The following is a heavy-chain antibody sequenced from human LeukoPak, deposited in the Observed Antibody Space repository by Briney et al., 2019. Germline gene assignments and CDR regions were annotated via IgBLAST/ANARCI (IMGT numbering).Heavy chain of an antibody. D-gene: IGHD3-3*02. CDR3: ARGFSGDDAFDI. V-gene: IGHV1-2*04. J-gene: IGHJ3*02. CDR1: GYTFTGYY. Sequence: ASVKVSCKASGYTFTGYYVHWVRQAPGLGLEWMGWINPNSGGTRYAQKFQGWVTMTRDTSISTAYMELSSLRSEDTAVYYCARGFSGDDAFDIWGQGTMVTVSS. CDR2: INPNSGGT.